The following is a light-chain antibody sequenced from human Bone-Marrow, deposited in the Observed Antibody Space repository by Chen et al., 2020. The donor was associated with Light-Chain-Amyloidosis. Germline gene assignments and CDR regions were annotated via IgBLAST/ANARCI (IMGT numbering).Light chain of an antibody. CDR1: NIGSTS. CDR3: QVWDRSSDRPV. V-gene: IGLV3-21*02. Sequence: SYVLTQPSSVSVAPGQTATIACGGNNIGSTSVHWYQQTPGQAPLLVVYDDSDRPPGISERLSGSNSGTTATLTISRVEAGDEADYYCQVWDRSSDRPVFGGGTKLTVL. J-gene: IGLJ3*02. CDR2: DDS.